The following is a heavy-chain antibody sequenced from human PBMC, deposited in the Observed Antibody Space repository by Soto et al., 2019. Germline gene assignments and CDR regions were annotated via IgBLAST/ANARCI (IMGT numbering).Heavy chain of an antibody. CDR2: IYYSGST. CDR3: ARTMVGARAGYFDY. V-gene: IGHV4-61*01. J-gene: IGHJ4*02. CDR1: GGSVSSGSYY. Sequence: QVQLQESGPGLVKPSETLSLTCTVSGGSVSSGSYYWSWIRQPPGKGLEWIGYIYYSGSTNYNPSLKSRVTISVDTSKNQFSLKLGSVTAADTAVYYWARTMVGARAGYFDYWGRGTLVTVSS. D-gene: IGHD1-26*01.